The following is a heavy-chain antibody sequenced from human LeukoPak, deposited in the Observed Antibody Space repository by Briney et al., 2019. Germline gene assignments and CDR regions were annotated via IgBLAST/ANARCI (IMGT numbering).Heavy chain of an antibody. CDR1: GYSISSGYY. J-gene: IGHJ4*02. CDR2: IYHSGTT. D-gene: IGHD1-26*01. V-gene: IGHV4-38-2*02. CDR3: AREPQVNMVGATIRNFDY. Sequence: PSETLSLTCAVSGYSISSGYYWGWIRQPPGKGLEWIGSIYHSGTTYYNPSLKSRVTISVDTSKNQVSLTLGSVTAADTAVYYCAREPQVNMVGATIRNFDYWGQGTLVTVSS.